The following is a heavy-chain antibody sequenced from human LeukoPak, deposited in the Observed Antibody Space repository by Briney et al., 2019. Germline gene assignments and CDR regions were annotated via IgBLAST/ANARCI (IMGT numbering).Heavy chain of an antibody. CDR2: IIPILGIA. D-gene: IGHD6-13*01. V-gene: IGHV1-69*10. J-gene: IGHJ4*02. Sequence: SVKVPCKASGGTFISYAISWVRQAPGQGLEGMGRIIPILGIANYAQKFQGRVTITADKSTSTAYMELSSLRSEDTAVYYCARDGIGLAAAGTDYWGQGTLVTVSS. CDR3: ARDGIGLAAAGTDY. CDR1: GGTFISYA.